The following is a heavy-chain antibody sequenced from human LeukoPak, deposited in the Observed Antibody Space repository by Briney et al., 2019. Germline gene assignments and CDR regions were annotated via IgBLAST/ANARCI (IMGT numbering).Heavy chain of an antibody. J-gene: IGHJ4*02. CDR3: AREVVGYCSGGSCYSDWGNTLFDY. CDR2: IYTSGST. D-gene: IGHD2-15*01. Sequence: SETLSLTCTVSGGSISSGSYYWGWIRQPAGKGLEWIGRIYTSGSTNYNPSLKSRVTISVDTSKNQFSLKLSSVTAADTAVYYCAREVVGYCSGGSCYSDWGNTLFDYWGQGTLVTVSS. CDR1: GGSISSGSYY. V-gene: IGHV4-61*02.